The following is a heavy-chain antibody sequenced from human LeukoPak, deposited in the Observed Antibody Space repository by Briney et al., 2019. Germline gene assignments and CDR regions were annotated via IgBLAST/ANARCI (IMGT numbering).Heavy chain of an antibody. CDR2: IYHSGST. CDR3: ARDGDYHGMDV. V-gene: IGHV4-30-2*01. Sequence: KPSETLSLTCAVSGGSISSGGYSWSWIRQPPGKGLEWIGYIYHSGSTYYNPSLKSRVTISVDRSKNQFSLKLSSVTAADTAVYYCARDGDYHGMDVWGQGTTVTVSS. CDR1: GGSISSGGYS. J-gene: IGHJ6*02. D-gene: IGHD3-10*01.